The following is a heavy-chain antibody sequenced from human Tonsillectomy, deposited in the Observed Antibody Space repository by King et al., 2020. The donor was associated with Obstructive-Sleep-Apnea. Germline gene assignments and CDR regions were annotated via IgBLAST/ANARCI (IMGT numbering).Heavy chain of an antibody. J-gene: IGHJ4*02. CDR2: ISYDGSNK. CDR3: AREERGRHYFDY. V-gene: IGHV3-30*04. Sequence: VQLVESGGGVVQPGRSLRLSCAASGFTFSICAMHWVRQAPGKGLEWVAGISYDGSNKYYADSVKGRFTISRYNSKNTLYLQMNSLRAEDTAVYYCAREERGRHYFDYWGQGTLVTVSS. CDR1: GFTFSICA. D-gene: IGHD3-16*01.